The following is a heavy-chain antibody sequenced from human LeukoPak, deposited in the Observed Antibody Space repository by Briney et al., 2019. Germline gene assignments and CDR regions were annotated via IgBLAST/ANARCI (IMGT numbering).Heavy chain of an antibody. CDR1: GFTFSSYG. J-gene: IGHJ6*03. D-gene: IGHD5-12*01. Sequence: GGSLRLSCAASGFTFSSYGMHWVRQAPGKGLEWVAFTRYDESIKDYADSVKGRFTISRDNSKNTLYLQMNSLRAEDAAVYYCAREERGYHLILRKDQYYYMDVWGKGTTVTVSS. CDR3: AREERGYHLILRKDQYYYMDV. V-gene: IGHV3-30*02. CDR2: TRYDESIK.